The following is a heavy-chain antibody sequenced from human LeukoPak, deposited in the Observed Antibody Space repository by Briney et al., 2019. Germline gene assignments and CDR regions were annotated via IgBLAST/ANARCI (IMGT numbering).Heavy chain of an antibody. D-gene: IGHD1-26*01. CDR3: ARGYVGATDLWY. CDR1: GFTFSSYA. Sequence: GRSLRLSCAASGFTFSSYAMHWVRQAPGKGLEWVAVISYDGSNKYYADSVKGRFTISRDNSKNTLYLQMNSLRAEDTAVYYCARGYVGATDLWYWGQGTLVTVSS. V-gene: IGHV3-30-3*01. J-gene: IGHJ4*02. CDR2: ISYDGSNK.